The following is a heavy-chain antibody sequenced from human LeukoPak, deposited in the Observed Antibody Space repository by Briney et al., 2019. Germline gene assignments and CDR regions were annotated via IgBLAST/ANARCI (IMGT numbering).Heavy chain of an antibody. CDR3: ASRYGSGSYCFDY. D-gene: IGHD3-10*01. CDR1: GGSISSHY. CDR2: MYYNGSM. Sequence: SETLSLTCTVSGGSISSHYWSWIRQPPGKGLEWIGYMYYNGSMNYNPSLKSRVTISADTSKNQFSLKLSSVTAADTAVYYCASRYGSGSYCFDYWGQGTLVTVSS. J-gene: IGHJ4*02. V-gene: IGHV4-59*11.